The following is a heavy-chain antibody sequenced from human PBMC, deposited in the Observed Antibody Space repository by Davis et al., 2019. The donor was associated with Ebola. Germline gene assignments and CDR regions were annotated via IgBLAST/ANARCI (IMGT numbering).Heavy chain of an antibody. D-gene: IGHD3-22*01. CDR3: ARSPNYYDSSGYYVPFDY. J-gene: IGHJ4*02. Sequence: SETLSLTCAVYGGSFSGYYWSWIRQPPGKGLEWIGEINHSGSTNYNPSLKSRVTISVDTSKNQFSLKLSSVTAADTAVYYCARSPNYYDSSGYYVPFDYWGQGTLVTVSS. CDR2: INHSGST. CDR1: GGSFSGYY. V-gene: IGHV4-34*01.